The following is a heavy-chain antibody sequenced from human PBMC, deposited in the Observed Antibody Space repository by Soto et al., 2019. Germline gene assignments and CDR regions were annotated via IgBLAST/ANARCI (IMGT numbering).Heavy chain of an antibody. CDR1: GYTFTSYA. J-gene: IGHJ6*02. V-gene: IGHV1-3*01. D-gene: IGHD4-17*01. CDR2: INAGNGNT. Sequence: ASVKVSCKASGYTFTSYAMHWVRQAPGQRLEWMGWINAGNGNTKYSQKFQGRVTITRDTSASTAYMELSSLRSEDTAVYYCARASQYTVTYDDGNYFYYYGMDVWGQGTTVTVSS. CDR3: ARASQYTVTYDDGNYFYYYGMDV.